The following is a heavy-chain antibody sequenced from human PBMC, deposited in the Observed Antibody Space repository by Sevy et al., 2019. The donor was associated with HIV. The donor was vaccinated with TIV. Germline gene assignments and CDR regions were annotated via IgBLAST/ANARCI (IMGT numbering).Heavy chain of an antibody. V-gene: IGHV3-74*01. J-gene: IGHJ4*02. CDR1: GFTFTYYW. CDR2: INTDQSST. CDR3: VRGRPTYFDS. D-gene: IGHD1-26*01. Sequence: GGSLRLSCTASGFTFTYYWMHWVRQAPGKGLVWVSHINTDQSSTTYADSVKGRFTISRDNAKNTLYLQLNSLRDDDTAVYYCVRGRPTYFDSWGQGTLVTVSS.